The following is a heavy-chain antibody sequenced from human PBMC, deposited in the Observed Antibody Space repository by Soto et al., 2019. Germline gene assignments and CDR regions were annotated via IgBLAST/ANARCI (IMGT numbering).Heavy chain of an antibody. J-gene: IGHJ4*02. D-gene: IGHD6-19*01. CDR1: GGSISSYY. Sequence: SETLSLTCTVSGGSISSYYWSWIRQPPGEGLEWIGYIYYSGSTNYNPSLKSRVTISVDTSKNQFSLKLSSVTAADTAVYYCARIIAVAGYYFDYWGQGTLVTVSS. CDR2: IYYSGST. CDR3: ARIIAVAGYYFDY. V-gene: IGHV4-59*01.